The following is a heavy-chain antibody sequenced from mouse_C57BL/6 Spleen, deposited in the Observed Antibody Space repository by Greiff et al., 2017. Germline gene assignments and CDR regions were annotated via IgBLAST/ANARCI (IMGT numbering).Heavy chain of an antibody. CDR1: GYTFTSYW. Sequence: VQLKQPGAELVRPGSSVKLSCKASGYTFTSYWMDWVKQRPGQGLEWIGNIYPSDSETHYNQKFKDKATLTVDKSSSTAYMQLSSLTSEDSAVYYCARAAQACDYWGQGTTLTVSS. J-gene: IGHJ2*01. D-gene: IGHD3-2*02. CDR2: IYPSDSET. V-gene: IGHV1-61*01. CDR3: ARAAQACDY.